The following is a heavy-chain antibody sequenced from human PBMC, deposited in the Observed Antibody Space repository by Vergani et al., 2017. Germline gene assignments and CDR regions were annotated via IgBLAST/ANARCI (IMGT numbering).Heavy chain of an antibody. D-gene: IGHD2-21*01. Sequence: QVQLQESGPGLVKPSETLSLTCTVSGGSISSYYWSWIRQGPGKGLEWIGYIYYSGSTHYKPSLKSRVTISVDTSKNQFSLKLSSVTAADPAVYYCARVSGAVARAPYYYDYYMDVWGKGP. V-gene: IGHV4-59*01. CDR1: GGSISSYY. CDR2: IYYSGST. CDR3: ARVSGAVARAPYYYDYYMDV. J-gene: IGHJ6*03.